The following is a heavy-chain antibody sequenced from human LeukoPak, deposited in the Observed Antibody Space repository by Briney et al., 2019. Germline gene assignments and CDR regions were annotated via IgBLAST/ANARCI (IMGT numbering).Heavy chain of an antibody. J-gene: IGHJ6*02. CDR3: ARDTRSVVVAAAMFGGMDV. V-gene: IGHV3-30*04. CDR1: AFTFSSYA. Sequence: GGSLRLSCAASAFTFSSYAMHWVRQAPGKGLEWVAVISYDGTNKHYAESVKGRVSISRDNSRNTLYVQMNSLRAEDTAVYYCARDTRSVVVAAAMFGGMDVWGQGTTVTVSS. CDR2: ISYDGTNK. D-gene: IGHD2-2*01.